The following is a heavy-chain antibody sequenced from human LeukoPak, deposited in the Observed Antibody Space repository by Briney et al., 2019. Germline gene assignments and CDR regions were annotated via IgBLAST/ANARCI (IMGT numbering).Heavy chain of an antibody. J-gene: IGHJ5*02. D-gene: IGHD1-26*01. CDR3: ARVLDSGSYYGGDTWFDP. CDR1: GYTFTSYG. Sequence: ASVKVSCKASGYTFTSYGISWVRQAPGQGLEWMGWISAYNGNTNYAQKLQGRVTMTTDTSTSTAYMELRSLRSDDTAVYYCARVLDSGSYYGGDTWFDPWGQGTLVIVSS. CDR2: ISAYNGNT. V-gene: IGHV1-18*01.